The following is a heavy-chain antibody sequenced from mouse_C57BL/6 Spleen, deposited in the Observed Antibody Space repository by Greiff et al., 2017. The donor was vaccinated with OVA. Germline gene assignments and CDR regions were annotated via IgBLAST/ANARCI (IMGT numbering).Heavy chain of an antibody. V-gene: IGHV1-62-2*01. Sequence: QVQLKESGAELVKPGASVKLSCKASGYTFTEYTIHWVKQRPGQGLEWIGWFYPGSGSIKYNENFKDKATLTADKSSSTVYMELSRLTSEDSAVYVGARHEDGDWDWYFDVWGTGTTVTVSS. CDR2: FYPGSGSI. CDR3: ARHEDGDWDWYFDV. D-gene: IGHD4-1*01. J-gene: IGHJ1*03. CDR1: GYTFTEYT.